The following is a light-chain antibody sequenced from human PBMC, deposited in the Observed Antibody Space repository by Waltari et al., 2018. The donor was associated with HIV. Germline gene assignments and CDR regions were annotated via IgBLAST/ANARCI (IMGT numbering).Light chain of an antibody. Sequence: SYVLTQPPSVSVAPGQTARITCGGNNIGSKNVHWYQQKPRQAPVLVVFNGGDRPSGIPQRLSGSSSENTATLTISRVEVGDEADYYCQVWDSSRDHPGVFGSGTKVTVL. CDR1: NIGSKN. V-gene: IGLV3-21*02. CDR3: QVWDSSRDHPGV. CDR2: NGG. J-gene: IGLJ1*01.